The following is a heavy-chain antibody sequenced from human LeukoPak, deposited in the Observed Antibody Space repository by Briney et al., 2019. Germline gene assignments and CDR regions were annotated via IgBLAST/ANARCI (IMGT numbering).Heavy chain of an antibody. V-gene: IGHV3-23*01. J-gene: IGHJ4*02. D-gene: IGHD3-22*01. CDR3: AKVRYYDSFYFDY. Sequence: GGSLRLSCAASGFTFSSYAMSWVRQAPGKGLEWVSAISGSGGSTYYADSVKGRFTISRDNSKNTLYLQMNSLGAEDTAVYYCAKVRYYDSFYFDYWGQGTLVTVSS. CDR2: ISGSGGST. CDR1: GFTFSSYA.